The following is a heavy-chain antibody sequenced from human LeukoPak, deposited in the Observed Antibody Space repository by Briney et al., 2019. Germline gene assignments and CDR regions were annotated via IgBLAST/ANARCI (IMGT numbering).Heavy chain of an antibody. Sequence: ASVKVSCKASGGTFNSYAISWVRQAPGQGLEWMGGIIPIFGTANYAQKFQGRVTITADESTSTAYMELSSLRSEDTAVYYCARGGGSGSYYNFVMDYYYYYGMDVWGQGTTVTVSS. J-gene: IGHJ6*02. CDR3: ARGGGSGSYYNFVMDYYYYYGMDV. D-gene: IGHD3-10*01. CDR1: GGTFNSYA. CDR2: IIPIFGTA. V-gene: IGHV1-69*13.